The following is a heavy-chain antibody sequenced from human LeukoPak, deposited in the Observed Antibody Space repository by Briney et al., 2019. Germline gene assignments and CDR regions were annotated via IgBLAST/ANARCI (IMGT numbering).Heavy chain of an antibody. V-gene: IGHV3-48*01. D-gene: IGHD6-13*01. CDR2: ISTSSSSSSTI. CDR3: ARGVSRARLDP. J-gene: IGHJ5*02. Sequence: GGSLRLSCVASGFSFSTYSMNWVRQAAGKGLEWVSYISTSSSSSSTIYYADSVKGRFTISRDNAKNSLYLQMNSLRAEDTAVYYCARGVSRARLDPWGQGTLVTVSS. CDR1: GFSFSTYS.